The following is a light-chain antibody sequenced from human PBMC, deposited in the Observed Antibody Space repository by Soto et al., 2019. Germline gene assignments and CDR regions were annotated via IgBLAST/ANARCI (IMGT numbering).Light chain of an antibody. CDR2: EDN. J-gene: IGLJ2*01. CDR1: SGSIASNY. CDR3: QSYDSSNVV. Sequence: NFMLTQPHSVSESPGMTVTISCTRSSGSIASNYVQWYQQRPGSAPTTVIYEDNQRPSGVPDRFSGSIDSSSNSASLTISGLKTEDEADYYCQSYDSSNVVFGGGTQLTVL. V-gene: IGLV6-57*04.